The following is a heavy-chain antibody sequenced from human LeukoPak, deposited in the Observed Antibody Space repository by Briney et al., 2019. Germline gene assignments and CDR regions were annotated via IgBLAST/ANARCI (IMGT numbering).Heavy chain of an antibody. J-gene: IGHJ5*02. CDR1: GYTFTSYY. V-gene: IGHV1-46*01. Sequence: GASVKVSCKASGYTFTSYYMHWVRQAPGQGLEWMGIINPSGGSTSYAQKFQGRVTMTRDRSTSTVYMELSSLRSEDTAVYYCAGETVMQGIAEAGTSRGFDPWGQGTLVTVSS. CDR3: AGETVMQGIAEAGTSRGFDP. CDR2: INPSGGST. D-gene: IGHD6-13*01.